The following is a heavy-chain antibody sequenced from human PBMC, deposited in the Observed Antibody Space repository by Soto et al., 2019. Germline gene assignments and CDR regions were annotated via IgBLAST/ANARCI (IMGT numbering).Heavy chain of an antibody. J-gene: IGHJ4*02. CDR3: ARDLRSSSWAYYFDY. CDR2: ISSSSSII. D-gene: IGHD6-13*01. CDR1: GFTFTTYS. Sequence: GGSLRLSCAASGFTFTTYSMNWVRQAPGKGLEWVSYISSSSSIILYADSVKGRFTISRDNAKNSLYLQMNSLRDEDTAVYYCARDLRSSSWAYYFDYWGQGTLVTVSS. V-gene: IGHV3-48*02.